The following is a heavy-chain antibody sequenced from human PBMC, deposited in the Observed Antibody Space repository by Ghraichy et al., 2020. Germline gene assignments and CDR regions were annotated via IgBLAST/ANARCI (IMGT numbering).Heavy chain of an antibody. V-gene: IGHV1-2*04. J-gene: IGHJ6*02. Sequence: ASVKVSCKASGYTFTGYYMHWVRQAPGQGLEWMGWINPNSGGTNYAQKFQGWVTMTRDTSISTAYMELSRLRSDDTAVYYCARMGGDIVVVPAAMGSNYYYYGMDVWGQGTTVTVSS. CDR3: ARMGGDIVVVPAAMGSNYYYYGMDV. CDR2: INPNSGGT. CDR1: GYTFTGYY. D-gene: IGHD2-2*01.